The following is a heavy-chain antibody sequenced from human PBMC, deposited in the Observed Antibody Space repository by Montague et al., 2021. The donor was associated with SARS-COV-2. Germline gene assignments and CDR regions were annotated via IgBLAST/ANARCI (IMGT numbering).Heavy chain of an antibody. CDR2: INHSGST. CDR1: GGSFSGYY. J-gene: IGHJ6*02. V-gene: IGHV4-34*01. Sequence: SETLSLTCAVYGGSFSGYYWSWIRQPPGKGLEWIGEINHSGSTNYNPSLKSRVTISVDTSKNQFSLKINSVTAADTAVYYCARGVQSSRSWFYFGLDVWGQGTTVIVSS. D-gene: IGHD6-13*01. CDR3: ARGVQSSRSWFYFGLDV.